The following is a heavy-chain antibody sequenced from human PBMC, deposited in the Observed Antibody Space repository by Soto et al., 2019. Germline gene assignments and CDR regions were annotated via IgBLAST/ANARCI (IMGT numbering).Heavy chain of an antibody. J-gene: IGHJ6*02. CDR1: GYTFTRSG. CDR2: ISTYNGDT. V-gene: IGHV1-18*01. D-gene: IGHD2-2*01. Sequence: QVQLVQSGAEVKKPGASVKVSCKASGYTFTRSGISWVRQATGQGLEWMGWISTYNGDTNYAQTFQGRGTMTTDTSTSTVQMEVRGLRSEYTAVYYCATEGVASYDYSGMDVWGQGTPVTVSS. CDR3: ATEGVASYDYSGMDV.